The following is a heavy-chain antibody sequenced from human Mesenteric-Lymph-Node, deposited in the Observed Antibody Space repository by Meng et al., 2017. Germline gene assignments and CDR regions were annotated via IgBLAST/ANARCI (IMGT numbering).Heavy chain of an antibody. Sequence: SETLSLTCTVSGGSISSGSYYWSWIRQPAGKGLEWIGRIYTSGSTNYNPSLKSRVTISVDTSKNQFSLKLSSVTAADTAVYYCARGRGYCSSTSCYDGVYYYYGMDVWGQGTTVTVSS. CDR3: ARGRGYCSSTSCYDGVYYYYGMDV. CDR2: IYTSGST. CDR1: GGSISSGSYY. V-gene: IGHV4-61*02. D-gene: IGHD2-2*01. J-gene: IGHJ6*02.